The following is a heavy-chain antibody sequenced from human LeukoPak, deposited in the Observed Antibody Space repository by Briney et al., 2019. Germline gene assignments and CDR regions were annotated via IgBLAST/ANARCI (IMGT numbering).Heavy chain of an antibody. CDR3: ARAVSGRFDY. CDR1: GGSIRSYY. Sequence: PSETLSLTCTVSGGSIRSYYWKWVRQSPGKGLEWIDFIYYSGSTNYNPSLKSRVTISVDTSKNQFSLKLSSVTAADTAIYYCARAVSGRFDYWGQGTLVTVSS. CDR2: IYYSGST. V-gene: IGHV4-59*08. J-gene: IGHJ4*02. D-gene: IGHD6-19*01.